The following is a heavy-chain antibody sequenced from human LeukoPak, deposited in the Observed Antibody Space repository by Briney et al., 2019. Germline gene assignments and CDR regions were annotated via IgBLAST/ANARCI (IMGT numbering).Heavy chain of an antibody. CDR2: INHSGST. CDR3: ARWWHDYVWGSHRSRRYYFDY. J-gene: IGHJ4*02. Sequence: PSETLSLTCAVYGGSFSGYYWSWIRQPPGKGLEWIGEINHSGSTNYNPSLKSRVTISVDTSKNQFSLKLSSVTAADTAVYYCARWWHDYVWGSHRSRRYYFDYWGQRTLVTVSS. V-gene: IGHV4-34*01. D-gene: IGHD3-16*01. CDR1: GGSFSGYY.